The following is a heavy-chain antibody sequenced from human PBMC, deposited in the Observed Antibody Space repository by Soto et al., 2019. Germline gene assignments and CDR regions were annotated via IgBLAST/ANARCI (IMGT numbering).Heavy chain of an antibody. CDR2: TYYRSRWYN. Sequence: SPTLSLPCAISGDSVSGNSAAWNWIRQSPSRGLEWLGRTYYRSRWYNDYAVSVKSRITVTPDTSKNQFSLHLNSVTPEDTAVYYCAREFPYYASSDSYLDYWGHGALVTVAS. J-gene: IGHJ4*01. D-gene: IGHD3-16*01. CDR3: AREFPYYASSDSYLDY. V-gene: IGHV6-1*01. CDR1: GDSVSGNSAA.